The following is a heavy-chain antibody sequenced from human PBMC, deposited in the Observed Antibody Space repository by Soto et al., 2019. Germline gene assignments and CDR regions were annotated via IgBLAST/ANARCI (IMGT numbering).Heavy chain of an antibody. D-gene: IGHD3-9*01. V-gene: IGHV3-23*01. Sequence: GGSLRLSCAASGFVFSSYVMTWVRQAPGKGLEWVSSVISSGVSTYYADSVKGRFTISRDNSKNTLYLQMNNLRAEDTALYFCAKKLLYFDWPYEEVIDYWGPGTLVNVSS. CDR3: AKKLLYFDWPYEEVIDY. J-gene: IGHJ4*02. CDR1: GFVFSSYV. CDR2: VISSGVST.